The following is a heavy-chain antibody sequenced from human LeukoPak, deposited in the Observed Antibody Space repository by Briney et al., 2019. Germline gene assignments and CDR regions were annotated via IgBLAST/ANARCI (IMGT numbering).Heavy chain of an antibody. Sequence: GGSLRLSCAASGFTFSSYSMNCVPSAPGKGLECVSSISSSSSYIYYADSVKCRFTLSRDNAKNSLYVQMNSLRAEDTAVYYCARAPPGDYYDSSGYPYWGQGTLVTVSS. V-gene: IGHV3-21*01. CDR3: ARAPPGDYYDSSGYPY. CDR2: ISSSSSYI. D-gene: IGHD3-22*01. J-gene: IGHJ4*02. CDR1: GFTFSSYS.